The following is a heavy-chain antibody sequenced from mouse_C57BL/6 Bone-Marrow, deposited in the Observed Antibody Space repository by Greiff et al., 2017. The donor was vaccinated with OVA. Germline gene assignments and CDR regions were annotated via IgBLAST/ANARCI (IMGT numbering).Heavy chain of an antibody. CDR2: LTPHYGTT. Sequence: VQLQQSGPELVKPGASVKISCTASGSSFPDYHMTWVKQSNGTSLEWIGVLTPHYGTTSYNQTFQCKATLTVDQSSSTAYMQLNSLTSEDSAVYYCARIDGSSYDAMDYWGQGTSVTVSA. J-gene: IGHJ4*01. CDR3: ARIDGSSYDAMDY. D-gene: IGHD1-1*01. CDR1: GSSFPDYH. V-gene: IGHV1-39*01.